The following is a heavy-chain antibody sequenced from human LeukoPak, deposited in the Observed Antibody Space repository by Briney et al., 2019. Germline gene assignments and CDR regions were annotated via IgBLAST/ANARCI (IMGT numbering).Heavy chain of an antibody. CDR3: AKDTGLLWFGEPDDY. Sequence: GGSLRLSCAASGFTFSSYGMHWVRQAPGKGLEWVAFIRYDGSNKYYADSVKGRFTISRDNSKNTLYLQMNSLRAEDTAVYYCAKDTGLLWFGEPDDYWGQGTLVTVSS. CDR2: IRYDGSNK. V-gene: IGHV3-30*02. CDR1: GFTFSSYG. J-gene: IGHJ4*02. D-gene: IGHD3-10*01.